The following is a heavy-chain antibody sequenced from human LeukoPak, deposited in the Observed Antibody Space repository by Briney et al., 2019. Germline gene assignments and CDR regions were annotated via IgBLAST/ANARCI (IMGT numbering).Heavy chain of an antibody. CDR3: TTAPALAAAGTNAFDI. V-gene: IGHV3-15*01. CDR2: IKSKTDGGTT. Sequence: GGSLRLSCAASGFTFSNAWMSWVRQAPGKGLEWVGRIKSKTDGGTTDYAAPVKGRFTISRDDSKNTLYLQMNSLKTEDTAVYYCTTAPALAAAGTNAFDIWGQGTMVTVSS. CDR1: GFTFSNAW. J-gene: IGHJ3*02. D-gene: IGHD6-13*01.